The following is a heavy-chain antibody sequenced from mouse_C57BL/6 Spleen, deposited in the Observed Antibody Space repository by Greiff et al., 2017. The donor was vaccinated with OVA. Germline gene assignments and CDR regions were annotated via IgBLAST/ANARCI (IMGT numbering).Heavy chain of an antibody. CDR3: ARNYYYGSSPHFDY. D-gene: IGHD1-1*01. Sequence: QVQLQQSGPGLVAPSQSLSITCTVSGFSLTSYAISWVRQPPGKGLEWLGVIWTGGGTNYNSALKSRLSISKDNSKSQVFLKMNSLQTDDTARYYCARNYYYGSSPHFDYWGQGTTLTVSS. V-gene: IGHV2-9-1*01. J-gene: IGHJ2*01. CDR1: GFSLTSYA. CDR2: IWTGGGT.